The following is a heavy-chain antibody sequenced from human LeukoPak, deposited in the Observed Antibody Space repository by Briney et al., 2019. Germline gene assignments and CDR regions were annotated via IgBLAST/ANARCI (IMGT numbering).Heavy chain of an antibody. Sequence: SETLSLTCAVYGGSFSGYYWSWIRQPPGKGLEWIGEINHSGSTNYNPSLKSRVTISVDTSKNQFSLKLSSVTAADTAVYYCARDWELSRDYWGQGTLVTVSS. CDR2: INHSGST. CDR1: GGSFSGYY. D-gene: IGHD1-7*01. V-gene: IGHV4-34*01. J-gene: IGHJ4*02. CDR3: ARDWELSRDY.